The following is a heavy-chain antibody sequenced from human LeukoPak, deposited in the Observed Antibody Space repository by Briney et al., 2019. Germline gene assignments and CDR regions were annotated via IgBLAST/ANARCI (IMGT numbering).Heavy chain of an antibody. CDR3: ARGNYDSWSGPSNWFDP. Sequence: SQTLSLTCAVSGGSISSGGYCWSWIRQPPGKGLEWIGYIYHSGSTYYNPSLKSRVTISVDRAKNPLSLKLSSVTAADTAVYYCARGNYDSWSGPSNWFDPWGQGTLVTVSS. D-gene: IGHD3-3*01. J-gene: IGHJ5*02. CDR1: GGSISSGGYC. V-gene: IGHV4-30-2*01. CDR2: IYHSGST.